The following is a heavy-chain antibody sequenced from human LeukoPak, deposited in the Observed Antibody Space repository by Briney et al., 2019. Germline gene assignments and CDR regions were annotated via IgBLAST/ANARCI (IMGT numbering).Heavy chain of an antibody. J-gene: IGHJ4*02. CDR2: IYYSGST. Sequence: SETLSLTCTVSGGSISSYYWSWIRQPPGKGLEWIGYIYYSGSTNYNPSLKSRVTISVDTSKNQFSLKLSSVTAADTAVYYCARVRRTTVTTQLYYFDYWGQGTLVTVSS. CDR1: GGSISSYY. V-gene: IGHV4-59*01. D-gene: IGHD4-17*01. CDR3: ARVRRTTVTTQLYYFDY.